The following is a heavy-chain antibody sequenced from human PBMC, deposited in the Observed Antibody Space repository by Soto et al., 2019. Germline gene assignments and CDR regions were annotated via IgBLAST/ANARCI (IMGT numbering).Heavy chain of an antibody. V-gene: IGHV1-8*01. D-gene: IGHD3-10*01. Sequence: QVQLVQSGAEVKKPGASVKVSCKASGYTFTSYDIKWVRQATGQGLEWMGWMNPNSGNTGYEQKFQGRVTMTRNTTISTAYMELSSLRSEDTAVYDGAIFLLWFGEDYWGQGTLVTVSS. CDR1: GYTFTSYD. J-gene: IGHJ4*02. CDR2: MNPNSGNT. CDR3: AIFLLWFGEDY.